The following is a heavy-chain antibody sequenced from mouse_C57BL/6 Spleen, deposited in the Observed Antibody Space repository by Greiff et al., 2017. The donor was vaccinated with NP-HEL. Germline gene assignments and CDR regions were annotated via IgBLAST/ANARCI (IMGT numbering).Heavy chain of an antibody. CDR3: ARRWGLRGYAMDY. J-gene: IGHJ4*01. CDR1: GFSLSTSGMG. Sequence: QVTLKVSGPGILQSSQTLSLTCSFSGFSLSTSGMGVSWIRQPSGKGLEWLAHIYWDDDKRYNPSLKSRLTISKDTSRNQVFLKITSVDTADTATYYCARRWGLRGYAMDYWGQGTSVTVSS. CDR2: IYWDDDK. V-gene: IGHV8-12*01. D-gene: IGHD2-4*01.